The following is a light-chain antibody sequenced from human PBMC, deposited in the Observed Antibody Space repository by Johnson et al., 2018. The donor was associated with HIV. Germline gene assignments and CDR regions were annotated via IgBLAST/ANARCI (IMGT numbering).Light chain of an antibody. CDR2: DND. J-gene: IGLJ1*01. Sequence: SVLTQPPSVSVAPGQKVTISCSGSSSNIGNNYVSWYQQVPGAAPKLLIYDNDRRPSGIPDRFSGSKSGTSATLGITGLQTGDEADYYCGTWDNSLMTAFFGTGTKVTVL. CDR1: SSNIGNNY. CDR3: GTWDNSLMTAF. V-gene: IGLV1-51*01.